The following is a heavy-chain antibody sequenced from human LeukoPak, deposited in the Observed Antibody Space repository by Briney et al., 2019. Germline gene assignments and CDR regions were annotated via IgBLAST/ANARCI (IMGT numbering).Heavy chain of an antibody. CDR1: GGSISSGGYS. V-gene: IGHV4-30-2*01. Sequence: SETLSLTCAVSGGSISSGGYSWSWIRQPPGKGLEWIGYIYHSGSTYYNPSLKSRVTISVDTSKNQFSLKLSSVTAADTAVYYCARHESNPYYYGMGVWGQGTTVTVSS. J-gene: IGHJ6*02. CDR2: IYHSGST. CDR3: ARHESNPYYYGMGV.